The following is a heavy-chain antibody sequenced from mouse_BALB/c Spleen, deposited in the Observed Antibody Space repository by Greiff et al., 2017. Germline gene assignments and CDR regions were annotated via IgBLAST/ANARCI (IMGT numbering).Heavy chain of an antibody. D-gene: IGHD2-2*01. Sequence: QVQLQQPGAELVKPGASVKLSCKASGYTFTSYYMYWVKQRPGQGLEWIGWIYPGNVNTKYNEKFKGKATLTADKSSSTAYMQLSSLTSEDSAVYFCAREGGLPSYAMDYWGQGTSVTVSS. CDR1: GYTFTSYY. J-gene: IGHJ4*01. CDR3: AREGGLPSYAMDY. CDR2: IYPGNVNT. V-gene: IGHV1S56*01.